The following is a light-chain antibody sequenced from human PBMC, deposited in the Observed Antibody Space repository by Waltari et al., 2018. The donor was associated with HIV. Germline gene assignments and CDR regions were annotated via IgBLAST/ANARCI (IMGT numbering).Light chain of an antibody. CDR2: EVT. V-gene: IGLV2-23*02. J-gene: IGLJ1*01. CDR1: SSNVGSADL. CDR3: CSCPRSGIRYV. Sequence: QSALTQPASVSGSPGQSITLSCTGTSSNVGSADLVSWYQQHPGEAPKLIIYEVTKRPSGVSNRFSGSKSGNTASLTISGLQAEDEADYYCCSCPRSGIRYVFGTGTKVTVL.